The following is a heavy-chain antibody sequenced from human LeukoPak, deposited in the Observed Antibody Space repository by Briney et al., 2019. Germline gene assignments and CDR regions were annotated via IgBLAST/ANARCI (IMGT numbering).Heavy chain of an antibody. D-gene: IGHD3-22*01. CDR1: GGTFSSYA. CDR2: IIPIFGTA. J-gene: IGHJ6*03. CDR3: AREPPRKGIVVVITPDYYYYMDV. V-gene: IGHV1-69*05. Sequence: GSSVKVSCKASGGTFSSYAISWVRQAPGQGLEWMGRIIPIFGTANYAQKFQGRVTITTDESTSTAYTELSSLRSEDTAVYYCAREPPRKGIVVVITPDYYYYMDVWGKGTTVTVSS.